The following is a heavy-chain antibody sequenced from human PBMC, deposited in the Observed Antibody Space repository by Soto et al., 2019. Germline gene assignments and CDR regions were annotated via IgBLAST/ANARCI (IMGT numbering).Heavy chain of an antibody. D-gene: IGHD2-2*01. V-gene: IGHV3-21*01. J-gene: IGHJ5*02. CDR1: GFTFSSYS. CDR3: ARESCSSTSRLNP. CDR2: ISSSSSYI. Sequence: PGGSLRLSCAASGFTFSSYSMNWVRQAPGKGLEWVSSISSSSSYIYYADSVKGRFTISRDNAKNSLYLQMNSLRAEDTAVYYCARESCSSTSRLNPWGQGTLVTVSS.